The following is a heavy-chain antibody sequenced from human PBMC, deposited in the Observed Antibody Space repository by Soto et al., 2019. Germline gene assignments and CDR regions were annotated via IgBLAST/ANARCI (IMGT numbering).Heavy chain of an antibody. D-gene: IGHD5-12*01. V-gene: IGHV1-8*01. Sequence: ASGKVSCKASGYNFTSYDINWVRQATGQGLEWMGWMNPNSDNTGYAQKFQGRVTMTRNTSISTAYMELSSLRSEDTAVYYCARGQRGGYYYYYYYMDVWGKGTTVTVSS. CDR1: GYNFTSYD. CDR3: ARGQRGGYYYYYYYMDV. CDR2: MNPNSDNT. J-gene: IGHJ6*03.